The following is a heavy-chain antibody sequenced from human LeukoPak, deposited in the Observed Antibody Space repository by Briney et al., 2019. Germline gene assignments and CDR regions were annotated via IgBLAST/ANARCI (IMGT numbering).Heavy chain of an antibody. Sequence: PSETLSLTCTVSGGSISSYYWSWIRQPPGKGLEWIGYIYYSGSTNYNPSLKSRVTISVDTSKNQFSLKLSSVTAADTAVYYCARVGYDSSGPDAFDIWGQGTMVTVSS. CDR1: GGSISSYY. CDR3: ARVGYDSSGPDAFDI. CDR2: IYYSGST. V-gene: IGHV4-59*01. J-gene: IGHJ3*02. D-gene: IGHD3-22*01.